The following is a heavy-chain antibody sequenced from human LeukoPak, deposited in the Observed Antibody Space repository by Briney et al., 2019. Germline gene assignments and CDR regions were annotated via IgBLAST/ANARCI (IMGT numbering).Heavy chain of an antibody. CDR3: AGSPDRFYDSSGYYRSAFDI. J-gene: IGHJ3*02. D-gene: IGHD3-22*01. Sequence: GGSLRLSCAASGFTFSSYGMHWVRQAPGKGLEWVAVIWYDGSNKYYADSVKGRFTISRDNSKNTLYLQMNSLRAEDTAVYYCAGSPDRFYDSSGYYRSAFDIWGQGTMVTVSS. CDR2: IWYDGSNK. V-gene: IGHV3-33*01. CDR1: GFTFSSYG.